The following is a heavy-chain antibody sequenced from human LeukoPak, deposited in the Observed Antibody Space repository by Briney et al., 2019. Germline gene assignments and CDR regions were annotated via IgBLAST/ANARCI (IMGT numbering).Heavy chain of an antibody. CDR3: ARQDLAAADEIYFQH. CDR1: GGSFSGYY. CDR2: INHSGST. Sequence: SETLSLTCAVYGGSFSGYYWSWIRQPPGKGLEWIGEINHSGSTNYNPSLKSRVTISVDTSKNQFSLKLSSVTAADTAVYYCARQDLAAADEIYFQHWGQGTLVTVSS. V-gene: IGHV4-34*01. D-gene: IGHD6-13*01. J-gene: IGHJ1*01.